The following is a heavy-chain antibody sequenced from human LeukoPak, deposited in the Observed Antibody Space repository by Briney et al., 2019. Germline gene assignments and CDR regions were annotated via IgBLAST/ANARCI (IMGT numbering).Heavy chain of an antibody. J-gene: IGHJ4*02. CDR2: ISPSGDIN. CDR1: GFTFSNHG. V-gene: IGHV3-23*01. CDR3: AIGAVGFDY. Sequence: GGSLRLSCATSGFTFSNHGMNWVRQAPGKGLEWVSGISPSGDINYYADSVKGRFTISRDNSKNTVYLELTSLRSEDTAVYYCAIGAVGFDYWGQGTLVTVSS. D-gene: IGHD2-2*01.